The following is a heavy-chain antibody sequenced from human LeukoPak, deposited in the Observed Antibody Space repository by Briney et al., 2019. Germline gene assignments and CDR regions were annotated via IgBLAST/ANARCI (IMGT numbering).Heavy chain of an antibody. Sequence: ASVKVSCKASGYTFTGQYMHWVRQAPGQGLEWMGWINPNSGGTNYAQKFQGRVTMARDTSTSTAYMELSSLRSDDTAVYYCARGSGRQQLWFDPWGQGTLVTVSS. J-gene: IGHJ5*02. D-gene: IGHD6-13*01. V-gene: IGHV1-2*02. CDR3: ARGSGRQQLWFDP. CDR2: INPNSGGT. CDR1: GYTFTGQY.